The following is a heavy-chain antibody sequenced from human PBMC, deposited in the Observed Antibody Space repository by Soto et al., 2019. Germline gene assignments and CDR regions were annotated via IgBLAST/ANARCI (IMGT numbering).Heavy chain of an antibody. CDR1: GFSLSTSGMC. D-gene: IGHD1-1*01. CDR2: IDWDDDK. V-gene: IGHV2-70*01. J-gene: IGHJ6*02. Sequence: SGPTLVNPTQTLTLTCTFSGFSLSTSGMCVSWIRQPPGKALEWLALIDWDDDKYYSTSLKTRLTISKDTSKNQVVLTMTNMDPVDTAPYYCARIMNWDDYYYYGMDVWGQGTTVTVSS. CDR3: ARIMNWDDYYYYGMDV.